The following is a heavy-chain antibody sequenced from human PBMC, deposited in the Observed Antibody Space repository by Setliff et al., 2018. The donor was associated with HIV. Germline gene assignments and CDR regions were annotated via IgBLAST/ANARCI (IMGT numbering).Heavy chain of an antibody. V-gene: IGHV3-21*01. J-gene: IGHJ4*03. Sequence: GGSLRLSCAASGFTFSSYSMNWVRQAPGKGLEWVSSISSGSSYIYYAESVKGRFTISRDNAKNSLYLQMNSLRAEDTAVYYCARDPPGSGFHLDYWGQGTTVTVSS. CDR1: GFTFSSYS. CDR2: ISSGSSYI. CDR3: ARDPPGSGFHLDY. D-gene: IGHD5-12*01.